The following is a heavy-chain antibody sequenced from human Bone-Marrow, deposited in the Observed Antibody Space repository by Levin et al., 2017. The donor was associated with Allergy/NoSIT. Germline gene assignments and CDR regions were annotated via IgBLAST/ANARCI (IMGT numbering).Heavy chain of an antibody. CDR3: TRDHFGSGYYTSLDV. CDR2: IRSKLYGGTA. Sequence: PGESLKISCAASGFSFGDFTITWFRQAPGKGLQWVGFIRSKLYGGTAEYAASVKGRFTVSRDDSNTIAYLQMNSLKTEDTAIYYCTRDHFGSGYYTSLDVWGQGTAVTVSS. J-gene: IGHJ6*02. V-gene: IGHV3-49*03. CDR1: GFSFGDFT. D-gene: IGHD2-8*01.